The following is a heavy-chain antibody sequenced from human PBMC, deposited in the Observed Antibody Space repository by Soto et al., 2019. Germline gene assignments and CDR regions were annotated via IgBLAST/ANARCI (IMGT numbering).Heavy chain of an antibody. D-gene: IGHD5-12*01. V-gene: IGHV4-34*01. CDR3: ARVVLGSGYDADI. J-gene: IGHJ3*02. CDR2: INHSGST. CDR1: GGSFSGYY. Sequence: ASETLSLTCAVYGGSFSGYYWSWIRQPPGKGLEWIGEINHSGSTNYNPSLKSRVTISVDTSKNQFSLKLSSVTAADTAVYYCARVVLGSGYDADIWGQGTMVTVSS.